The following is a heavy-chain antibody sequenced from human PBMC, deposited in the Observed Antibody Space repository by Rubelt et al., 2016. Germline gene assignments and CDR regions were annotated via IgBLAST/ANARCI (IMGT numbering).Heavy chain of an antibody. Sequence: GGSLRLSFTASGFSFSTYSMTWVRQPPGQGLEWVSALSGSGDNTYFAPPMKGRFPLPRDNSKNTVYLHMSRLRAEATAVYYCATVTNWGHGRSWWGQGTLVTVSS. CDR2: LSGSGDNT. D-gene: IGHD7-27*01. J-gene: IGHJ4*02. CDR3: ATVTNWGHGRSW. V-gene: IGHV3-23*01. CDR1: GFSFSTYS.